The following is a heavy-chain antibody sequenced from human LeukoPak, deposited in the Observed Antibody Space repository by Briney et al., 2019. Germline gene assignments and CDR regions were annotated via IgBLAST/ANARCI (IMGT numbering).Heavy chain of an antibody. Sequence: WGSLRLSCAASGFTFSSYWMSWVRQAPGKGLEWVANIKEDGSETNYVDSVKGRFTISRDNAKNSMYLQMNSLGADDTAVYYCGSLYWGQGTLVTVPS. J-gene: IGHJ4*02. V-gene: IGHV3-7*03. CDR3: GSLY. CDR1: GFTFSSYW. CDR2: IKEDGSET.